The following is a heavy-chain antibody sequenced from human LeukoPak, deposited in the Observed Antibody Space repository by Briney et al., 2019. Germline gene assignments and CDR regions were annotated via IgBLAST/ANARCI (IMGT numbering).Heavy chain of an antibody. V-gene: IGHV3-48*01. CDR1: GFTLSSYS. D-gene: IGHD2-2*01. CDR2: ISSSSSTI. CDR3: ARDSVVPAAIFGAFDI. Sequence: GGSLRLSCAASGFTLSSYSMNWVRQAPGKGLEWVSYISSSSSTIYYADSVKGRFTISRDNAKNSLYLQMNSLRAEDTAVYYCARDSVVPAAIFGAFDIWGQGTMVTVSS. J-gene: IGHJ3*02.